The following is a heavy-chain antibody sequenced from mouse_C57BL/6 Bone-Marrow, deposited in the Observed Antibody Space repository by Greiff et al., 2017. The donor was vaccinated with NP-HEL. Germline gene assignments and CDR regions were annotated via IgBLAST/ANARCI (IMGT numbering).Heavy chain of an antibody. J-gene: IGHJ2*01. CDR1: GYTFTSYW. CDR2: IDPSDSYT. Sequence: VQLQQPGAELVRPGTSVKLSCKASGYTFTSYWMHWVKQRPGQGLAWIGVIDPSDSYTNYNQKFKGKATLTVDTSSSTAYMQLSSLTSEDSAIYYCASGSGWGQGTTLTVSS. V-gene: IGHV1-59*01. D-gene: IGHD1-1*01. CDR3: ASGSG.